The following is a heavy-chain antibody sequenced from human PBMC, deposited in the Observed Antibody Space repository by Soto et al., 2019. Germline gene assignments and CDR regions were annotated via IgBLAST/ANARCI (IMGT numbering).Heavy chain of an antibody. D-gene: IGHD1-26*01. CDR1: GGTFSSYA. J-gene: IGHJ6*02. V-gene: IGHV1-69*13. Sequence: SVKVSCKASGGTFSSYAISWVRQAPAQGHEWMGGIIPIFGTANYAQKVQGRVTITADESTSTAYMELSSLRSEDTAVYYCARWEDAVYYYYYGMDVWGQGTTVTVSS. CDR3: ARWEDAVYYYYYGMDV. CDR2: IIPIFGTA.